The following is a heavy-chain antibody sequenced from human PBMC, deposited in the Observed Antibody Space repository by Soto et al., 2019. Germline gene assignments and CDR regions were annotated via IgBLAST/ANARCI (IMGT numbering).Heavy chain of an antibody. CDR1: GGSISSSSYY. Sequence: SETLSLTCTVSGGSISSSSYYWGWIRQPPGKGLEWIGSIYYSGSTYYNPSLKSRVTISVDTSKNQFSLKLSSVTAADTAVYYCARRDRFLEWDDYYYYGMDVWGQGTTVTVSS. CDR3: ARRDRFLEWDDYYYYGMDV. CDR2: IYYSGST. J-gene: IGHJ6*02. D-gene: IGHD3-3*01. V-gene: IGHV4-39*01.